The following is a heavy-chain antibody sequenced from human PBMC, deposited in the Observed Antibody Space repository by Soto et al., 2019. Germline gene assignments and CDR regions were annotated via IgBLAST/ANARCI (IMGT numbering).Heavy chain of an antibody. J-gene: IGHJ4*02. D-gene: IGHD3-22*01. CDR2: FYYTGST. CDR3: ARSMHYSDGSNYSPFDY. V-gene: IGHV4-59*12. CDR1: GGSFSGYY. Sequence: TSETLSLTCAVYGGSFSGYYWSWIRQPPGKGLEWIGYFYYTGSTNYNPSLKSRVTISIDASKNQFSLRLSSVTAADTAVYYCARSMHYSDGSNYSPFDYWGQGTLVTVSS.